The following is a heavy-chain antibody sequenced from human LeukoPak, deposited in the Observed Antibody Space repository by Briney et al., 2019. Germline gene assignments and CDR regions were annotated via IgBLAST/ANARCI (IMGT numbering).Heavy chain of an antibody. V-gene: IGHV4-39*02. CDR1: GGSISSDTSY. J-gene: IGHJ4*02. CDR3: AGTHAGRYYTTFDF. CDR2: VFYTGRT. D-gene: IGHD3-10*01. Sequence: SETLSLTCSVSGGSISSDTSYWAWLRQPPGKGLEWIGTVFYTGRTYSNPSLRTRVTISVDTSKNHFSLNLNSVTAADTAIYYCAGTHAGRYYTTFDFWGQGALVAVSS.